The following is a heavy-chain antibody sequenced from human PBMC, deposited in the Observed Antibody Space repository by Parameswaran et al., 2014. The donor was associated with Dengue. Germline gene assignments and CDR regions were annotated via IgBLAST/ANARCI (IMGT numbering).Heavy chain of an antibody. CDR2: IYYSGST. D-gene: IGHD5/OR15-5a*01. V-gene: IGHV4-31*02. J-gene: IGHJ6*02. Sequence: RWIRQPPGKGLEWIGYIYYSGSTYYNPSLKSRVTILVDTSKNQFSLKMISVSAADTAVYYCARGSTDYYYYFGMDVWGQGTTVTVSS. CDR3: ARGSTDYYYYFGMDV.